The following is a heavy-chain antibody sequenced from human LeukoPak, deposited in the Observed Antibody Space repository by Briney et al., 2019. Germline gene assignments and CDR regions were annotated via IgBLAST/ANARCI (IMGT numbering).Heavy chain of an antibody. CDR3: ARGFFGGLIVDDAFDI. D-gene: IGHD3-16*02. V-gene: IGHV4-61*01. CDR2: IYYSGST. Sequence: PSETLSLTCTVSGGSVSSGSYYWSWIRQPPGKGLEWIGYIYYSGSTNHNPSLKSRVTISVDTSKNQFSLKLSSVTAADTAVYYCARGFFGGLIVDDAFDIWGQGTMVTVSS. CDR1: GGSVSSGSYY. J-gene: IGHJ3*02.